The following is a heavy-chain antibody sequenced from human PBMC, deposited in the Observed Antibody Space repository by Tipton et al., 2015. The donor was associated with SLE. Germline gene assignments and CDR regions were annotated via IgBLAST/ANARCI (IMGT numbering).Heavy chain of an antibody. D-gene: IGHD4-23*01. CDR1: GGSISSSSYY. Sequence: LRLSCTVSGGSISSSSYYWGWIRQPPGKGLEWIGSIYYSGSTNYNPSLKSRVTISVDTSKNQFSLKLSSVTAADTAVYYCARDLNYGGTNGNWFDPWGQGTLVTVSS. CDR2: IYYSGST. V-gene: IGHV4-39*07. J-gene: IGHJ5*02. CDR3: ARDLNYGGTNGNWFDP.